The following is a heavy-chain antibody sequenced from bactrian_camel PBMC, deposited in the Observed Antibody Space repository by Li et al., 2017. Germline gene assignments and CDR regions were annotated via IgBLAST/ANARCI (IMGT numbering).Heavy chain of an antibody. J-gene: IGHJ4*01. Sequence: HVQLVESGGGSVQAGGSLRLSCAASGSAVSNLYMAWFRQAPGKEREGVAYLATNGGTDYTYAVAGRFTISKDNAKDTLYLQMDSLKPEDSAMYYCAAEGYDGSCRVGGQFDYWGQGTQVTVS. CDR1: GSAVSNLY. V-gene: IGHV3S57*01. CDR3: AAEGYDGSCRVGGQFDY. D-gene: IGHD6*01. CDR2: LATNGGT.